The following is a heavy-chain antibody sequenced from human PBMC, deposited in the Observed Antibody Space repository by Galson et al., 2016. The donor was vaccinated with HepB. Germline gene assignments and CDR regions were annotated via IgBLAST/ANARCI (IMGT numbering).Heavy chain of an antibody. Sequence: SLRLSCAASGFTFDDHAMYWVRQAPGKGLEWLSGISWNGGYVEYADSVKGRFTISRDNAKKSLYLQMNSLRAEDTALYYCAKVVGYSYGYFDSWGQGTLVIVSS. CDR2: ISWNGGYV. J-gene: IGHJ4*02. CDR3: AKVVGYSYGYFDS. CDR1: GFTFDDHA. D-gene: IGHD5-18*01. V-gene: IGHV3-9*01.